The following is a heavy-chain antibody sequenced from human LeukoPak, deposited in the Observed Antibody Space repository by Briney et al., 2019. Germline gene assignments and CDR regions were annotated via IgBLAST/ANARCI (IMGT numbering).Heavy chain of an antibody. CDR3: AKDPNPFYDFWSGYK. Sequence: GGSLRLSCAASGFTFDDYGMSWVRQAPGKGLEWVSGINWNGGSTGYADSVKGRFTISRDNSKNILYLQMSSLRAEDTAVYYCAKDPNPFYDFWSGYKWGQGTLVTVSS. CDR2: INWNGGST. D-gene: IGHD3-3*01. CDR1: GFTFDDYG. V-gene: IGHV3-20*04. J-gene: IGHJ4*02.